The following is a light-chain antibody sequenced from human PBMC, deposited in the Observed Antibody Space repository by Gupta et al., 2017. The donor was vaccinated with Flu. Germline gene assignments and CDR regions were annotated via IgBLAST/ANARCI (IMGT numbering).Light chain of an antibody. CDR3: SSYTSSSTIV. CDR2: EVS. J-gene: IGLJ1*01. CDR1: SSDVGGYNY. Sequence: QSALTQPASASGSPGQSINISCTGTSSDVGGYNYVSWYQQHPGKAPKLMIYEVSNRPSGVSNRFSGSKSGNTASLTISGLQAEDEADYYCSSYTSSSTIVFGTGTKVTVL. V-gene: IGLV2-14*01.